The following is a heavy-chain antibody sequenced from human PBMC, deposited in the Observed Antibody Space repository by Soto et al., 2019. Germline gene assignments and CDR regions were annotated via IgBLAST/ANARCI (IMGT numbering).Heavy chain of an antibody. CDR1: GFTFRTYG. J-gene: IGHJ4*02. CDR3: ARDVFYYADY. V-gene: IGHV3-33*08. D-gene: IGHD3-10*01. Sequence: GGSLRLSCPASGFTFRTYGMHCGRQAPGKGLAWVAVIWYDGGKKYYADSAGGRFTISRDNSKNTLYLNMNSLRAEDTAVYYCARDVFYYADYWGQGTLVTVSS. CDR2: IWYDGGKK.